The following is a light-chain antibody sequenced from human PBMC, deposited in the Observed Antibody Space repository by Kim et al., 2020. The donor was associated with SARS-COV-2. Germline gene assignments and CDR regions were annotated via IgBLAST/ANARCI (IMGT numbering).Light chain of an antibody. CDR3: QSYDSSLSGSRV. Sequence: QSVLTQQPSVSGAPGQRVTISCTGSSSNIGAGYDVHWYQQLPGTAPKLLIYGNSNRPSGVPDRFSGSKSGTSASLAITGLQAEDEADYYCQSYDSSLSGSRVFGGGTQLTVL. V-gene: IGLV1-40*01. J-gene: IGLJ2*01. CDR1: SSNIGAGYD. CDR2: GNS.